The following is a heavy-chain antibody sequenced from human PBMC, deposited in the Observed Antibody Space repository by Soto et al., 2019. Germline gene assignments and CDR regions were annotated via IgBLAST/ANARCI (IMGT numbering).Heavy chain of an antibody. CDR1: GYTFTSYG. CDR3: ARDRKQQLAHFDY. V-gene: IGHV1-18*01. D-gene: IGHD6-13*01. Sequence: SVKVSCKASGYTFTSYGISGVRQAPGQGLEWMGWISAYNGNTNYAQKLQGRVTMTTDTSTSTAYMELRSLRSDDTSVYYCARDRKQQLAHFDYWGQGTPVTVSS. J-gene: IGHJ4*02. CDR2: ISAYNGNT.